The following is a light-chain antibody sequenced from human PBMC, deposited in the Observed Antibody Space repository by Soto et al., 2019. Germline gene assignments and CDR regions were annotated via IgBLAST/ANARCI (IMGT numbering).Light chain of an antibody. CDR3: QSYDRSLRTYV. Sequence: QSALTQPPSVPGAPGQRVTISCSGSSSNIGAGYDVNWYRQLPGTAPKLLIYGNSDRPSGVPDRFSGSKSGTSASLAITGLQAEDEADYFCQSYDRSLRTYVFGTGTKVTVL. V-gene: IGLV1-40*01. CDR2: GNS. CDR1: SSNIGAGYD. J-gene: IGLJ1*01.